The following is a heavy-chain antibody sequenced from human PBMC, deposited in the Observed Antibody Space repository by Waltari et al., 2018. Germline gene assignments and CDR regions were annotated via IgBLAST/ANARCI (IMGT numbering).Heavy chain of an antibody. CDR1: GFTFKTYG. V-gene: IGHV3-33*01. CDR2: MAYDGSSQ. J-gene: IGHJ4*02. CDR3: AREAPFGVVSSFDY. D-gene: IGHD3-3*01. Sequence: VQLVESGGGVVQPGRSLRLSCAASGFTFKTYGMHWVRQAPGKGMEWVGVMAYDGSSQNYGDSVKGRFTISRDNSKSTLYLQMNSLRGEDTAVYYCAREAPFGVVSSFDYWGQGILATVSS.